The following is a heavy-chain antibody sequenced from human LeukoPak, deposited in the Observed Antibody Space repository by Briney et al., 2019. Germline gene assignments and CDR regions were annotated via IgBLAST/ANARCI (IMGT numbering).Heavy chain of an antibody. CDR2: IIPILGIA. CDR3: ASTPPLDY. J-gene: IGHJ4*02. V-gene: IGHV1-69*02. CDR1: GGTFSSYT. Sequence: SVKVSCKASGGTFSSYTISWVRQALGQGLEWMGRIIPILGIANYAQKFQGRVTITADKSTSTAYVELSSLRSEDTAVYYCASTPPLDYWGQGTLVTVSS.